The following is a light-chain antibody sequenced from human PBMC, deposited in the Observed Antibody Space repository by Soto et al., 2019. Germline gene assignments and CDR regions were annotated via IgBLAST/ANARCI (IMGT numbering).Light chain of an antibody. CDR2: DAS. V-gene: IGKV3-11*01. CDR1: QSVSSY. J-gene: IGKJ1*01. Sequence: IVLTQSPATLSLSPGERATLSCRASQSVSSYLAWYQQKPGQAPRLLIYDASNRATGIPARFSGSGSGSHYTLTISSLEHEDFAVCYCEQLRHWLWTLGPGTNVDIK. CDR3: EQLRHWLWT.